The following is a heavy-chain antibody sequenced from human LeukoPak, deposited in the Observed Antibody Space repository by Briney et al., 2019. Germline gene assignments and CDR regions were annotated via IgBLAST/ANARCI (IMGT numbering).Heavy chain of an antibody. J-gene: IGHJ5*02. Sequence: SQTLSLTCAISGDSVSSNSVTWNWIRQSPSRGLEWLGRTYYRSTWYNDYAVSVRGRITVNPDTSKNQFSLHLNSVTPEDTAVYYCARRLTQYDCFDPWGQGILVTASS. V-gene: IGHV6-1*01. CDR2: TYYRSTWYN. CDR1: GDSVSSNSVT. CDR3: ARRLTQYDCFDP. D-gene: IGHD2-2*01.